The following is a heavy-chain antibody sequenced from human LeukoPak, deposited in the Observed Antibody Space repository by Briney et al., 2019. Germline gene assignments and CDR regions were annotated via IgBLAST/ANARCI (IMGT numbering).Heavy chain of an antibody. CDR2: IYTSGST. V-gene: IGHV4-61*02. D-gene: IGHD3-10*01. J-gene: IGHJ6*03. CDR3: AREKGGVDSLTMVRGVMKEDSYYYYHMDV. CDR1: GGSISSGSYY. Sequence: PSQTLSLTCTVSGGSISSGSYYWSWVRQPAGRGLEWIGRIYTSGSTNYNPSLKRRVTISVDTSKNQFSLKLSSVTAADTAVYYCAREKGGVDSLTMVRGVMKEDSYYYYHMDVWGKGTTVTISS.